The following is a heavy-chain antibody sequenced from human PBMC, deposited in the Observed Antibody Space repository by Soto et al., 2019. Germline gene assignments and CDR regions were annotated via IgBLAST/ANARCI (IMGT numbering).Heavy chain of an antibody. J-gene: IGHJ3*02. CDR2: IYPGDSDA. CDR3: ARARVSTPRLEDPFDI. V-gene: IGHV5-51*01. D-gene: IGHD5-12*01. CDR1: GYSFSTHW. Sequence: GESLKISCKGSGYSFSTHWLAWVRQMPGKGLEYMGIIYPGDSDARYGPSFQGRVTLSADKSISTAYLQWTSLKASDTAIYFCARARVSTPRLEDPFDIWGQGTMVTVSS.